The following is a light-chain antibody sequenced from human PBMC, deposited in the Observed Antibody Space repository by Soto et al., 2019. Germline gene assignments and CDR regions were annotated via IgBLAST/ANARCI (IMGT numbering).Light chain of an antibody. V-gene: IGKV3-20*01. J-gene: IGKJ5*01. CDR2: GAS. CDR3: QKYGSSPPIT. Sequence: EIVLTQSPGTLSLSPGERATLSCRASQTITSNYVAWYQQRPGQAPRLLIYGASSRAAAIPDRFSGSGSGTDFTLTIIRLEPEDFAVYYCQKYGSSPPITFGQGTRLEIK. CDR1: QTITSNY.